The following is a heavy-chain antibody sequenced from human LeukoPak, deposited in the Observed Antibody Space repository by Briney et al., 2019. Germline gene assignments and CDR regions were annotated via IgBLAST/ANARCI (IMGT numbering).Heavy chain of an antibody. Sequence: GSLRLSCAASGFTFSSYSMNWVRQAPGKGLEWVSYISSSSSTIYYADSVKGRFTISRDNAKNSLYLQMNSLRAEDTAVYYCARGGDIVVVPAAIPFDYWGQGTLVTVSS. V-gene: IGHV3-48*01. D-gene: IGHD2-2*01. J-gene: IGHJ4*02. CDR3: ARGGDIVVVPAAIPFDY. CDR1: GFTFSSYS. CDR2: ISSSSSTI.